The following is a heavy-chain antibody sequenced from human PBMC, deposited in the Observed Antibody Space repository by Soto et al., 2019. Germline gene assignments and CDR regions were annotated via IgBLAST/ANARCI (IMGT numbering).Heavy chain of an antibody. CDR2: ISGSGGST. D-gene: IGHD3-22*01. CDR3: AKDGYYDSSGPRSGGLDY. J-gene: IGHJ4*02. CDR1: GFTFSSYA. Sequence: GGSLRLSCAASGFTFSSYAMSWVRQAPGKGLEWVSAISGSGGSTYYADSVKGRFTISRDNSKNTLYLQMNSLRAEDTAVYYCAKDGYYDSSGPRSGGLDYWGQGTLVTVAS. V-gene: IGHV3-23*01.